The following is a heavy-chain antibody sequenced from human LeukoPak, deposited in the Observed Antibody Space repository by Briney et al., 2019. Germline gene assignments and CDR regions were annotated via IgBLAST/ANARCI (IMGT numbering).Heavy chain of an antibody. Sequence: GGSLRLSCAASGFSISSSAMNWVRQAPGKGLEWVSSINNVASHIYYAGSVRGRFTISRDNAKNSVYLQMNSLRAEDTAIYFCARAREEAIYYYYYYMDVWGKGTTVTVSS. J-gene: IGHJ6*03. CDR3: ARAREEAIYYYYYYMDV. V-gene: IGHV3-21*01. D-gene: IGHD3-10*01. CDR2: INNVASHI. CDR1: GFSISSSA.